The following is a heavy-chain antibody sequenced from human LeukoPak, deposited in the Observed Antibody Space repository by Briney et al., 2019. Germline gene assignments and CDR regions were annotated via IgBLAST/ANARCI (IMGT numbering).Heavy chain of an antibody. CDR2: IYSGGTT. CDR1: GFTVRSNY. CDR3: ARGGYGSGSYYNYFDY. J-gene: IGHJ4*02. V-gene: IGHV3-66*01. Sequence: GGSLRLSCAVSGFTVRSNYMIWVRQAPGKGLEWVSVIYSGGTTYYADSVKGRFTTSRDNSKNTLYLQMNSLRAEDTAVYYCARGGYGSGSYYNYFDYWGQGTLVTVSS. D-gene: IGHD3-10*01.